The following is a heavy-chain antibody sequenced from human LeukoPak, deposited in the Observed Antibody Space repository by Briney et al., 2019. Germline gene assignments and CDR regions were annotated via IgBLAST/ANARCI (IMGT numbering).Heavy chain of an antibody. CDR2: ISTSGST. CDR1: GGSITSGSYY. V-gene: IGHV4-61*02. D-gene: IGHD6-19*01. Sequence: SETLSLTCSVSGGSITSGSYYWSWIRQPAGKGLEWVGRISTSGSTNYNPSLKSRVTISLDTSKNQFSLKLSSVTAADTAVYYCARETYSSGWYLAFDIWGQGTMVTVSS. J-gene: IGHJ3*02. CDR3: ARETYSSGWYLAFDI.